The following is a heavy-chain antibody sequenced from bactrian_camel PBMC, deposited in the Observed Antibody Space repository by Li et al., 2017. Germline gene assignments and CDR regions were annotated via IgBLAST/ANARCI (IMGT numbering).Heavy chain of an antibody. Sequence: HVQLVESGGGSVQAGGSLRLSCAAVGDALSSYCMAWLRQAPGKEREAVASISGDSITGYAGFVEGRFTISLDRAKITLHLQMNNLQPGDTATYYCAAEGGSQQYCSGGHCCANPSYWGQGTQVTVS. J-gene: IGHJ4*01. CDR3: AAEGGSQQYCSGGHCCANPSY. CDR2: ISGDSIT. D-gene: IGHD2*01. CDR1: GDALSSYC. V-gene: IGHV3-2*01.